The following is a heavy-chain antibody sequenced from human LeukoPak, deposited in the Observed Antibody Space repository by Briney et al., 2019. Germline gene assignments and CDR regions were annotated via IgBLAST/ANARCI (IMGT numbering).Heavy chain of an antibody. Sequence: SETLSLTCAVNGGSFSGYYWSWIRQPPGKGLEWIGEINHSGSTNYNPSLKSRVTISLDTSKNQFSLKLSSVTAADTAVYYCARDLKRTRITMIVATNKGNDYWGQGTLVTVSS. CDR2: INHSGST. V-gene: IGHV4-34*01. D-gene: IGHD3-22*01. CDR1: GGSFSGYY. CDR3: ARDLKRTRITMIVATNKGNDY. J-gene: IGHJ4*02.